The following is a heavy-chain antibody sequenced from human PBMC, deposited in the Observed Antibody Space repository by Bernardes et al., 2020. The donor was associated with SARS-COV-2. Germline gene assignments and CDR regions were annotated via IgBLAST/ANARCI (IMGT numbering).Heavy chain of an antibody. V-gene: IGHV1-18*01. CDR3: ARLGYGGNYGDY. CDR1: GYTFARSG. Sequence: ASVKVSCNASGYTFARSGINWVRQAPGQGLQWMGWISPYNGGTNYAQNLQGRVTMTTDTSTSTAYMELRNLRSDDTAVYYCARLGYGGNYGDYWGQGTLVTVSS. CDR2: ISPYNGGT. D-gene: IGHD4-17*01. J-gene: IGHJ4*02.